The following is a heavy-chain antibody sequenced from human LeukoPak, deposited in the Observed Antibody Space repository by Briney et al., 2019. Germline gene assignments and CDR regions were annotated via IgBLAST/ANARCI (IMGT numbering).Heavy chain of an antibody. CDR3: ARGFEKDAFDI. CDR1: GYTFTSYG. Sequence: ASVKVSCKASGYTFTSYGISWVRQAPGQGLEGMGWISAYNGNTNYAQKLQGRVTITRDTSASTAYMELSSLRSEDMAVYYCARGFEKDAFDIWGQGTMVTVSS. J-gene: IGHJ3*02. D-gene: IGHD3-3*01. CDR2: ISAYNGNT. V-gene: IGHV1-18*03.